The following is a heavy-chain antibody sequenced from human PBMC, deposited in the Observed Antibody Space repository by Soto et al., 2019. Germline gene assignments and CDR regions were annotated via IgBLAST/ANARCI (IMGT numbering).Heavy chain of an antibody. J-gene: IGHJ6*03. V-gene: IGHV1-46*03. CDR1: GYTFTNYY. CDR2: INPSGGST. Sequence: QVQLVQSGAEVKKPGASVKVSCKASGYTFTNYYINWVRQAPGQGLEWMGMINPSGGSTTYAQKFQGEVTMTRDTSTSTVFMELNILRSEDTAVYYCSRDGWLSKTYRYYMDVWGRGTTVTVSS. CDR3: SRDGWLSKTYRYYMDV. D-gene: IGHD3-9*01.